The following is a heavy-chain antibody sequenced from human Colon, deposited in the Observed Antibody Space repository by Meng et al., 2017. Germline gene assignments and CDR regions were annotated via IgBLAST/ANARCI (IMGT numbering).Heavy chain of an antibody. CDR1: EFTFSTYA. D-gene: IGHD3-16*01. J-gene: IGHJ3*01. CDR2: ISYDGTYT. Sequence: GGPLRLSCVRFEFTFSTYAVHWVRQAPGKGLEWVAAISYDGTYTYYADYVKGRFIISRDNSKNTVSLQMNSLRAEDTAVYYCAKELIGSAVRRDAFDLWGQGTTVTVSS. CDR3: AKELIGSAVRRDAFDL. V-gene: IGHV3-30*04.